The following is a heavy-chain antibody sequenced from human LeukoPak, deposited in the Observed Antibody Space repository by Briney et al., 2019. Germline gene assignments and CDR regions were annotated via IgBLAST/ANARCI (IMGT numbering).Heavy chain of an antibody. Sequence: GGSLRLSCAASGFTVSSNYMSWVRQAPGKGLEWVSVIYSGGSTYYADSVKGRFTISKNTLYLQMNSLRAEDTAVYYCARLGPIAALYYYYYMDVWGKGTTVTVSS. CDR1: GFTVSSNY. V-gene: IGHV3-53*01. CDR2: IYSGGST. CDR3: ARLGPIAALYYYYYMDV. J-gene: IGHJ6*03.